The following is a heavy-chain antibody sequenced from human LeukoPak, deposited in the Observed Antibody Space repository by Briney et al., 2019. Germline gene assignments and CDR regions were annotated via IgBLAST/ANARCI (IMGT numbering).Heavy chain of an antibody. CDR2: IYYSGST. V-gene: IGHV4-59*01. D-gene: IGHD4-17*01. Sequence: SETLSLTCTVSGGSISSSYWSWIRQPPGKGLEWIGYIYYSGSTNYNPSLKSRVTISVDTSKNQFSLKLSSVTAADTAVYYCARSGEDYGDYVGYFDLWGRGTLVTVSS. CDR3: ARSGEDYGDYVGYFDL. CDR1: GGSISSSY. J-gene: IGHJ2*01.